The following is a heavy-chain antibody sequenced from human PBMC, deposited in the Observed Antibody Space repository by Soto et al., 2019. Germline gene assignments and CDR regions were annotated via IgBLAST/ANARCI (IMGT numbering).Heavy chain of an antibody. CDR2: INTSSGVP. D-gene: IGHD3-10*01. CDR1: EYTFTSQF. CDR3: ARLVITTVDPMASDI. V-gene: IGHV1-46*01. Sequence: QVHLVQSGAEVKKPGASVMISCKASEYTFTSQFLHWVRLAPGQGLEWMGVINTSSGVPTLAQTFQGRVTMTSDSATCTVFMELSSLRPDDTALYYCARLVITTVDPMASDIWGQGTKVTVSS. J-gene: IGHJ3*02.